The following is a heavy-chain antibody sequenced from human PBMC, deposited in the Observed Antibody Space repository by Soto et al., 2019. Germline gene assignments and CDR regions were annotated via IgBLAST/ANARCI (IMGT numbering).Heavy chain of an antibody. CDR2: INPSGGST. V-gene: IGHV1-46*01. Sequence: QVQLVQSGAEVKKPGASVKVSCKASGYTFTSYYMHWVRQAPGQGLEWMGIINPSGGSTSYAQKFKGRVTMTRDTSTSTVYMELSSLRSEDTAVYYCASPGLASSSWYYFDYWGQGTLVTVSS. J-gene: IGHJ4*02. CDR3: ASPGLASSSWYYFDY. CDR1: GYTFTSYY. D-gene: IGHD6-13*01.